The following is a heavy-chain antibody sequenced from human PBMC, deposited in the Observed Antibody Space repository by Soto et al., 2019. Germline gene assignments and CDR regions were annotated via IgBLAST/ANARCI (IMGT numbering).Heavy chain of an antibody. Sequence: EVQLVQSGAEVKKPGESLQISCKGSGYSFTSYWIGWVRQMPGKGLEWMGIIYPGDSDTRYSPSFQGQVTISADKSISTAYLQWSSLKASDTAMYYCARAPSTYYDFWSGYYFGYWGQGTLVTVSS. J-gene: IGHJ4*02. V-gene: IGHV5-51*01. CDR2: IYPGDSDT. D-gene: IGHD3-3*01. CDR3: ARAPSTYYDFWSGYYFGY. CDR1: GYSFTSYW.